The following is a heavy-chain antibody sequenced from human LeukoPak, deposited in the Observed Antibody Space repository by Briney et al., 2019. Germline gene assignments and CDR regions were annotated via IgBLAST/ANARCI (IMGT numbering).Heavy chain of an antibody. J-gene: IGHJ4*02. CDR2: IYYSGST. CDR3: ARGYYYDSSGQRFDY. D-gene: IGHD3-22*01. CDR1: GGSISSYY. Sequence: SETLSLTCTVSGGSISSYYWSWIRQPPGKGLEWIGYIYYSGSTNYNPSLKSRVTISVDTSKNQFSLKLSSVTAADTAVYYCARGYYYDSSGQRFDYWGQGTLVTVSS. V-gene: IGHV4-59*01.